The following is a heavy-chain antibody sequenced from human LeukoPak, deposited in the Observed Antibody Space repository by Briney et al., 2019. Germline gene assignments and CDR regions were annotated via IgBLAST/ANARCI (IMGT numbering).Heavy chain of an antibody. D-gene: IGHD6-19*01. CDR1: GYSVISYW. CDR2: IYSGDSDT. Sequence: GESLKISCKGSGYSVISYWIAWVRQMPGKGLEWMGIIYSGDSDTRYSPSFQGQVTISADKSISTAYLQWSSLKASDTAMYYCARHAEPGIAVSGLNYWGQGTLVIVSS. V-gene: IGHV5-51*01. J-gene: IGHJ4*02. CDR3: ARHAEPGIAVSGLNY.